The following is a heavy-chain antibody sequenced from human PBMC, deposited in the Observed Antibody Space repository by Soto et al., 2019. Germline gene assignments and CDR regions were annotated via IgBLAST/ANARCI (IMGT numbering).Heavy chain of an antibody. CDR1: GYTFTSYG. V-gene: IGHV1-18*01. Sequence: ASVKVSCKASGYTFTSYGISWVRQAPGQGLEWMGWISAYNGNTNYAQKLQGRVTMTTDTSTSTAYMELRSLRSDDTAVYYCARDNGGDGYNRYYYYGMDVWGQGTTVTVSS. CDR2: ISAYNGNT. D-gene: IGHD7-27*01. J-gene: IGHJ6*02. CDR3: ARDNGGDGYNRYYYYGMDV.